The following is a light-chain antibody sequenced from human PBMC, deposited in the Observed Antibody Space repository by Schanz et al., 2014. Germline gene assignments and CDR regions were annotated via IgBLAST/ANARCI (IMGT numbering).Light chain of an antibody. CDR1: QSVSSSY. Sequence: EIVLTQSPGTLSLSPGERATLSCRASQSVSSSYLAWYQQKPGRGPRLLIYGASSRATGIPDRFSGSGSGTDFSLTISRLEPEDFAVYYCQQRDNWGLTFGGGTRVEIK. CDR3: QQRDNWGLT. J-gene: IGKJ4*01. CDR2: GAS. V-gene: IGKV3D-20*02.